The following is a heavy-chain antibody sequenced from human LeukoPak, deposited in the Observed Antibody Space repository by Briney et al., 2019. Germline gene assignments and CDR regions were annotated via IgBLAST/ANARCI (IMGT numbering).Heavy chain of an antibody. CDR3: ARDPVDINI. D-gene: IGHD5-12*01. J-gene: IGHJ3*02. CDR1: GFTFSSYG. Sequence: HPGGSLRLSCAASGFTFSSYGMHWVRQAPGKGLEWVTFIRYDGSNKYYADSVKGRFTVSRDNSKNTLYLQMNSLRGEDTAVYYCARDPVDINIWGQGTMVTVSS. CDR2: IRYDGSNK. V-gene: IGHV3-30*02.